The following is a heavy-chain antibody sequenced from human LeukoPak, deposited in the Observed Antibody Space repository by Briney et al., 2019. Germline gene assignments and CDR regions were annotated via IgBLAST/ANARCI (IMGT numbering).Heavy chain of an antibody. D-gene: IGHD2/OR15-2a*01. CDR2: IYYSGST. CDR3: RRLFYVWWGDYYYYMDV. Sequence: PSETLSLTCTVSGGSIRSTSYYWGWIRQPPGKGLEWIGSIYYSGSTYYNPSLKSRVTISVDTSKNQFSLKLSSVTAADTAVYCWRRLFYVWWGDYYYYMDVWGKGTTVTVSS. J-gene: IGHJ6*03. CDR1: GGSIRSTSYY. V-gene: IGHV4-39*01.